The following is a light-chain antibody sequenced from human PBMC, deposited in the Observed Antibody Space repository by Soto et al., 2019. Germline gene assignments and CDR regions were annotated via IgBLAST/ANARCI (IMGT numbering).Light chain of an antibody. J-gene: IGKJ2*01. V-gene: IGKV3-15*01. CDR2: AAS. CDR1: QGIGTN. CDR3: QQYNNWPLYT. Sequence: EIVVTQSPGTLSVSPGERATLSCRASQGIGTNLAWYQQRPGQAPRLLIYAASSRATDIPARFTGRGSGTEFTLTISSLQSEDFPVYFCQQYNNWPLYTFGQGTKLEI.